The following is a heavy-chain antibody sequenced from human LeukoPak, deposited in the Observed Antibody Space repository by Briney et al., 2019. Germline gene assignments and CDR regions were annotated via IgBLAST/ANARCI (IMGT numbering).Heavy chain of an antibody. CDR1: GGSFSGYY. Sequence: SSETLSLTCTVYGGSFSGYYWSWIRQPPGKGLEWIGEINHSGGTNYNPSLKSRVTISVDTSKNQFSLKLSSVTAADTAVYYCARGDSSSWHAFDIWGQGTMVTVSS. D-gene: IGHD6-13*01. J-gene: IGHJ3*02. V-gene: IGHV4-34*01. CDR3: ARGDSSSWHAFDI. CDR2: INHSGGT.